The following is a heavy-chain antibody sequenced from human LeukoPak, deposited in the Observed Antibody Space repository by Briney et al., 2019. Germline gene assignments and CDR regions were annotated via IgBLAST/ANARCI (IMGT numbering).Heavy chain of an antibody. CDR1: GFTFSSYW. Sequence: GGSLRLSCAASGFTFSSYWMHWVRQAPGKGLVWVSRINSDGSSTSYADSVKGRFTISRDNAKNTLYLQMNSLRAEDTAVYYCARDGTAVTTPYAFDIWGQGTMVTVSS. J-gene: IGHJ3*02. V-gene: IGHV3-74*01. D-gene: IGHD4-17*01. CDR2: INSDGSST. CDR3: ARDGTAVTTPYAFDI.